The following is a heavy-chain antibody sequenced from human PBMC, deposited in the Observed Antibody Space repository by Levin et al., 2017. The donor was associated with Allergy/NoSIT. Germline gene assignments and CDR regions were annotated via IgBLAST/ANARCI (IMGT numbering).Heavy chain of an antibody. CDR3: VKVSTGSGSYGYYYYYYYIDV. CDR1: GFTFSSYA. V-gene: IGHV3-64D*06. D-gene: IGHD3-10*01. J-gene: IGHJ6*03. CDR2: ISSSGGTT. Sequence: GESLKISCSASGFTFSSYAMHWVRQAPGKGLEYVSAISSSGGTTYYADSVKGRFTISRDNSRNTLYLQMSSLRAEDTAVYYCVKVSTGSGSYGYYYYYYYIDVRGKGTKVTVSS.